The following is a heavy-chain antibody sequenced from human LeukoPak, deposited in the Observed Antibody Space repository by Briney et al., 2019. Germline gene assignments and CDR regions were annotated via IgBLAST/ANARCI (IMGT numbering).Heavy chain of an antibody. J-gene: IGHJ4*02. CDR3: AKVSGSGYYYPIDY. CDR2: NGGSGGST. Sequence: GGSLRLSWAASGFTFSSYVMSWVGQAPGKGLEWVSANGGSGGSTHYADSVKGRFTISRDNSKNTLYLQMNSLRAEDTAEYYCAKVSGSGYYYPIDYWGQGTLVTVSS. CDR1: GFTFSSYV. D-gene: IGHD3-22*01. V-gene: IGHV3-23*01.